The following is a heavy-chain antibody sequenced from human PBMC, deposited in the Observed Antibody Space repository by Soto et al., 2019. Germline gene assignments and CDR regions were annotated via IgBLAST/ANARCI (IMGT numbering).Heavy chain of an antibody. J-gene: IGHJ4*02. CDR2: ISGSGGST. Sequence: EVQLLESGGGLVQPGGSLRLSCAASGFTFSSYAMSWVRQAPGKGLEWVSAISGSGGSTYYADSVKGRFTIARDNSKNTLYLQMNSLRAEDTAVYYCAKDSDYGEYYFDYWGQGTLVTVSS. V-gene: IGHV3-23*01. CDR3: AKDSDYGEYYFDY. D-gene: IGHD4-17*01. CDR1: GFTFSSYA.